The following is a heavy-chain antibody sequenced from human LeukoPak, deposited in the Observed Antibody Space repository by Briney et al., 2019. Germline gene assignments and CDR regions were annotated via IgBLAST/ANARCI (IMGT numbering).Heavy chain of an antibody. V-gene: IGHV3-53*01. Sequence: PGGSLRLSCAASGFIVSDDYISWVRQTPGKGLEWVSVIYSGGATFYADSVKGRFTISRDNSKNTVHLQMNSLRAEDTAVYHCASGGKYCTGGACHGDWGQGTLVTVSS. CDR1: GFIVSDDY. CDR3: ASGGKYCTGGACHGD. J-gene: IGHJ4*02. D-gene: IGHD2-8*02. CDR2: IYSGGAT.